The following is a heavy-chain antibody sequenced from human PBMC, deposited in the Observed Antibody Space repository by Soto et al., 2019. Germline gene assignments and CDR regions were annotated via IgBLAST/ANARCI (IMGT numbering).Heavy chain of an antibody. CDR1: GDSVSSNSAA. Sequence: TLSLTCAISGDSVSSNSAAWNWIRQSPSRGLEWLGRTYYRSKWYNDYAVSVKSRITINPDTSKNQFSLQLNSVTPEDTAVYYCAREIYDSSGYYLYYYYGMDVWGQGTTVTVSS. CDR3: AREIYDSSGYYLYYYYGMDV. D-gene: IGHD3-22*01. V-gene: IGHV6-1*01. CDR2: TYYRSKWYN. J-gene: IGHJ6*02.